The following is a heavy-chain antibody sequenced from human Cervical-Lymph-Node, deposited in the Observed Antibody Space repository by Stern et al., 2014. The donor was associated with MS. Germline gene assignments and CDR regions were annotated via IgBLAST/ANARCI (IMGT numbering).Heavy chain of an antibody. CDR2: LSSGGSYI. J-gene: IGHJ4*02. D-gene: IGHD4-23*01. V-gene: IGHV3-21*01. CDR3: ARGRGGNYRYYFDY. Sequence: VQLVESGGGLVKPGGSLRLSCAASGFTFSSYSMNWVRQAPGKGLELVASLSSGGSYIYYADSLKGRFTISRDNAKNSLYLQMNSLRAEDTAVYYCARGRGGNYRYYFDYWGQGTLVTVSS. CDR1: GFTFSSYS.